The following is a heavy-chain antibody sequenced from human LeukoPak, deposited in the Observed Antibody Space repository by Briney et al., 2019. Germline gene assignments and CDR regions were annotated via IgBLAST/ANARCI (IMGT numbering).Heavy chain of an antibody. Sequence: SETLSLXCTVSGGSISSGDYYWSWIRQPPGKGLEWIGYIYYSGSTYYNPSLKSRVTISVDTSKNQFSLKLSSVTAADTAVYYCARGSYVTPNFDYWGQGTLVTVSS. J-gene: IGHJ4*02. CDR1: GGSISSGDYY. CDR2: IYYSGST. CDR3: ARGSYVTPNFDY. D-gene: IGHD3-16*01. V-gene: IGHV4-30-4*08.